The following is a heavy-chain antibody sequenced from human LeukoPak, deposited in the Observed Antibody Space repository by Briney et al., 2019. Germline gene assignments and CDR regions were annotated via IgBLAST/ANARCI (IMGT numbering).Heavy chain of an antibody. CDR1: GFTFSNYG. CDR3: AKGIVGATKFDY. CDR2: INNSGGRT. J-gene: IGHJ4*02. Sequence: PGGSLRLSCAASGFTFSNYGMSWVRQAPGKGLEWVLGINNSGGRTYYADSVKGRFTISRDNSKNTVSVQMSSLRAEDTAVYYCAKGIVGATKFDYWGQGTLVTVSS. D-gene: IGHD1-26*01. V-gene: IGHV3-23*01.